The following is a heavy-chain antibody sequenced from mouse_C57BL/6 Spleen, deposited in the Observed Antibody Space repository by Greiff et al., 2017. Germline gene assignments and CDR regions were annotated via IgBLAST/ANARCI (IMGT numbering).Heavy chain of an antibody. CDR3: TLTGTFFAY. CDR2: IDPENGDT. CDR1: GFNIKDDY. D-gene: IGHD4-1*01. Sequence: EVQLQQSGAELVRPGASVKLSCTASGFNIKDDYMHWVKQRPEQGLEWIGWIDPENGDTEYASKFQGKATITADTSSNTAYLQLSSLTSEDTAVYYCTLTGTFFAYWGQGTLVTVSA. J-gene: IGHJ3*01. V-gene: IGHV14-4*01.